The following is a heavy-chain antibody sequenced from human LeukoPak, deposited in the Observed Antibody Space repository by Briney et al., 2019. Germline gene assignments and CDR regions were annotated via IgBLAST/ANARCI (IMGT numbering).Heavy chain of an antibody. V-gene: IGHV3-30-3*01. J-gene: IGHJ5*02. CDR1: GFTFSSYA. Sequence: GGSLRLSCAASGFTFSSYAMHWVRQAPGKGLEWVAVISYDGSNKYYADSVKGRFTISRDNSKNTLYLQMNSLRAEDTAVYYCAKDSPVLTSWGQGTLVIVSS. CDR2: ISYDGSNK. CDR3: AKDSPVLTS.